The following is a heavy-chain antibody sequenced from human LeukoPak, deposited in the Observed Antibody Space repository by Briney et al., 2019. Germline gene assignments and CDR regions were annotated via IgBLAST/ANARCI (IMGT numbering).Heavy chain of an antibody. CDR1: GGSISSYY. Sequence: SETLSLTCTVSGGSISSYYWSWIRQPPGKGLEWIGYIYYSGSTNYNPSLKSRVTISVDTSKNQFSLKLSSVTAADTAVYYCARDSGGLGGGYFSGSHDYWGQGTLVTVSS. CDR2: IYYSGST. J-gene: IGHJ4*02. CDR3: ARDSGGLGGGYFSGSHDY. D-gene: IGHD5-12*01. V-gene: IGHV4-59*01.